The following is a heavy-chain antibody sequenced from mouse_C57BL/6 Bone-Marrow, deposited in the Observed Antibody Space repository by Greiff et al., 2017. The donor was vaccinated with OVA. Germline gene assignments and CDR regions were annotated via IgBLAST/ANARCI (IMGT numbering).Heavy chain of an antibody. V-gene: IGHV1-69*01. J-gene: IGHJ1*03. Sequence: VQLQQSGAELVMPGASVKLSCKASGYTFTSYWMHWVKQRPGQGLEWIGEIDPSDSYTNYNQKFKGKSTLTVDKSSSTAYMQLSSLTSEDSAVYYCAREGDYDSYVDVWGTGTTVTVSS. D-gene: IGHD2-4*01. CDR2: IDPSDSYT. CDR1: GYTFTSYW. CDR3: AREGDYDSYVDV.